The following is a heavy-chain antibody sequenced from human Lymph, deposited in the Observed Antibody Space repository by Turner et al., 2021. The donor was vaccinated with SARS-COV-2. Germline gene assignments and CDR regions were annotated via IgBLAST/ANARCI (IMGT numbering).Heavy chain of an antibody. J-gene: IGHJ4*02. Sequence: EVQLVESGGGLVQPGRYLRLSCAAAGFTFDDYAMHWVLQAPGKCLEWVAGISWNSGSIGYSDSVKGRFTISRDNAKNSLYLQMNSLRAEDTSLYYCAKDRGGEQLVRLFDYWGQGTLVTVSS. V-gene: IGHV3-9*01. CDR1: GFTFDDYA. CDR3: AKDRGGEQLVRLFDY. D-gene: IGHD6-6*01. CDR2: ISWNSGSI.